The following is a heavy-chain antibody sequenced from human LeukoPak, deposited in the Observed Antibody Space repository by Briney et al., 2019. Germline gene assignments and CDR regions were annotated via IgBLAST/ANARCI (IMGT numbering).Heavy chain of an antibody. CDR1: GGSIRSSSYN. D-gene: IGHD6-13*01. V-gene: IGHV4-39*07. J-gene: IGHJ4*02. CDR3: ARGYTSHFDY. CDR2: IFYSGST. Sequence: SETLSLTCTVSGGSIRSSSYNWGWIRQPPGKGLEWIGTIFYSGSTYYTPSLKSRLTISVDRSKNQLSLKLNSVTAADTAVYYCARGYTSHFDYWGQGTLSPSPQ.